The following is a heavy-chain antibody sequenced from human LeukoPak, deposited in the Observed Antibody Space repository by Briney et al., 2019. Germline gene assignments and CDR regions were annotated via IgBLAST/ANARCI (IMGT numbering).Heavy chain of an antibody. CDR1: GYTFTSYG. CDR2: ISAYNGNT. CDR3: ARDSRGPPTYYYDSSGPDY. D-gene: IGHD3-22*01. Sequence: ASVKVSCKASGYTFTSYGISWVRQAPGQGLEWMGWISAYNGNTNYAQKLQGRVTMTTDTSTSTAYMELRSLRSDDTAVYYCARDSRGPPTYYYDSSGPDYWGQGTLVTVSS. J-gene: IGHJ4*02. V-gene: IGHV1-18*01.